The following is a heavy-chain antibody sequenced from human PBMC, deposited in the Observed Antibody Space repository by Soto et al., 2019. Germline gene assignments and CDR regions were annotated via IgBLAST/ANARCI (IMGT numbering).Heavy chain of an antibody. Sequence: GASVKVSCKASGYTFTSYGISWVRQAPGQGLEWMGWISAYNGNTNYAQKLQGRVTMTTDTSTSTAYMELRSLRSDDTAVYYCARFGVHLGGGVGAFDFRGQGTMVTVSS. CDR3: ARFGVHLGGGVGAFDF. CDR1: GYTFTSYG. J-gene: IGHJ3*01. V-gene: IGHV1-18*01. CDR2: ISAYNGNT. D-gene: IGHD3-16*01.